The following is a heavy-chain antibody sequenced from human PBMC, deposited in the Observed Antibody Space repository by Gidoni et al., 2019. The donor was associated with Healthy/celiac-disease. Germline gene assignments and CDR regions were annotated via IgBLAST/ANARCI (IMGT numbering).Heavy chain of an antibody. J-gene: IGHJ4*02. D-gene: IGHD3-3*01. Sequence: QITLKESGPTLVKPTQTLTLTCTFSGFSLSTSGVGVGWIRQHPGKALEWLALIYGNDDKRYSPSLKSRLTITKDTSKNQVVLTMTNMDPVDTATYYCAHEKPNYDFWSGPNFDYWGQGTLVTVSS. CDR1: GFSLSTSGVG. CDR3: AHEKPNYDFWSGPNFDY. V-gene: IGHV2-5*01. CDR2: IYGNDDK.